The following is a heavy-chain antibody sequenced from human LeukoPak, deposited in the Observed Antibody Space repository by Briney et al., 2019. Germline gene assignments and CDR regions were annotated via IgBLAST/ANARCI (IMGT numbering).Heavy chain of an antibody. Sequence: GGSLRLSCAASGFTFSSYSMNWVRQAPGKGLEWVSYISSSGSTIYYADSLRGRFTISRDNAKNSLYLQMNCLRDEDTAVYYCAREAGTSQGSSWLRLYYFDYWGQGTLVTVSS. V-gene: IGHV3-48*02. CDR2: ISSSGSTI. CDR1: GFTFSSYS. CDR3: AREAGTSQGSSWLRLYYFDY. D-gene: IGHD6-13*01. J-gene: IGHJ4*02.